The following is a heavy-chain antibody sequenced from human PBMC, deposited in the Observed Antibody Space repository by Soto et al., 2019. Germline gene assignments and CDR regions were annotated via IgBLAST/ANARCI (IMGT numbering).Heavy chain of an antibody. D-gene: IGHD3-10*01. CDR1: GFSLNTGGVG. V-gene: IGHV2-5*02. CDR2: IYWDDDE. Sequence: ITLKESGPTLVKPTQTLTLTCTFSGFSLNTGGVGVGWVRQHRGKAMEWLALIYWDDDERYRPSLRSRLNITKDTINNQVVLTMTNMDPEDTATYYCVRNWRYYGGDYYYGMDAWGQGTTVTVSS. J-gene: IGHJ6*02. CDR3: VRNWRYYGGDYYYGMDA.